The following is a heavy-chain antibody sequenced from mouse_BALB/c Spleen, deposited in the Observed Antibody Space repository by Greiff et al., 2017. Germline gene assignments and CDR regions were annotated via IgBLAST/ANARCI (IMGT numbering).Heavy chain of an antibody. CDR2: ISSGGSYT. Sequence: EVQVVESGGGLVKPGGSLKLSCAASGFTFSSYTMSWVRQTPEKRLEWVATISSGGSYTYYPDSVKGRFTISRDNARNILYLQMSSLRSEDTAMYYCARGDDDGYYPYYFDYWGQGTTLTVSS. CDR1: GFTFSSYT. V-gene: IGHV5-9-3*01. D-gene: IGHD2-3*01. CDR3: ARGDDDGYYPYYFDY. J-gene: IGHJ2*01.